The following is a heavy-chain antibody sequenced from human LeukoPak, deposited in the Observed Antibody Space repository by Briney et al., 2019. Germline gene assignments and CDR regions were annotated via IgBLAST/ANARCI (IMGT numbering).Heavy chain of an antibody. V-gene: IGHV4-59*01. D-gene: IGHD5-12*01. Sequence: PSETLSLTCTVSGGSISSYYWGWIRQPPGKGLEWIGYIYYSGSTNYNPSLKSRVTISVDTSKNQFSLKLSSVTAADTAVYYCARMASAGYYYYGMDVWGQGTTVTVSS. J-gene: IGHJ6*02. CDR2: IYYSGST. CDR1: GGSISSYY. CDR3: ARMASAGYYYYGMDV.